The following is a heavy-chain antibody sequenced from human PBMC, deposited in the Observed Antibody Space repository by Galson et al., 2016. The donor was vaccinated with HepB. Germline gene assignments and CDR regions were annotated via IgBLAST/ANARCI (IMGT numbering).Heavy chain of an antibody. J-gene: IGHJ3*02. Sequence: SVKVSCKASGGTFSSYAISWVRQAPGQGLEWMGGVIPIYGTSNYAQKLQGRVTITADESTSTAYMELSSLRSDDTAVYYCAKESLEGIVAYDIWGQGKKVTVSS. CDR1: GGTFSSYA. CDR2: VIPIYGTS. CDR3: AKESLEGIVAYDI. V-gene: IGHV1-69*13. D-gene: IGHD1-1*01.